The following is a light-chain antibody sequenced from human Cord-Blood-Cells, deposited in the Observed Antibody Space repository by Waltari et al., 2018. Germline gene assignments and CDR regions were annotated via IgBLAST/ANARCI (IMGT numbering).Light chain of an antibody. CDR3: QQRSNWPLT. Sequence: EIVLTQSPATLSLSPGERATLSCRASQSVSSYLAWYQQKPGQAPRLLIYDASNRATGIPARFSGSGSGXXXXXXIXXXXPXXFXXXXXQQRSNWPLTFGGGTKVEIK. V-gene: IGKV3-11*01. CDR1: QSVSSY. J-gene: IGKJ4*01. CDR2: DAS.